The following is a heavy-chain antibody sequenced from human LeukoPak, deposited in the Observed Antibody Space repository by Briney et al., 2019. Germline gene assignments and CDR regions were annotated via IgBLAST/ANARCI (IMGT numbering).Heavy chain of an antibody. CDR1: GFTFSSYW. J-gene: IGHJ4*02. Sequence: PGGSLRLSYAASGFTFSSYWMSWVRQAPGKGLEWVANIKEDGSERYYVDSVKGPFTISRGNAKNSLYLQMNSLRVEDTAVYYCARAHSSSFDYWGQGTLVTVSS. CDR3: ARAHSSSFDY. CDR2: IKEDGSER. V-gene: IGHV3-7*01. D-gene: IGHD6-6*01.